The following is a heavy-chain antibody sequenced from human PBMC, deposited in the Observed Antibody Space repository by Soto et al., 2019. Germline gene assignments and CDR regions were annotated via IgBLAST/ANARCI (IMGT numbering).Heavy chain of an antibody. V-gene: IGHV3-15*01. CDR3: TRQAGPVGYGDPRDY. D-gene: IGHD4-17*01. CDR1: GFTFSNAW. CDR2: IKRKTDGGTT. Sequence: GGSLRLSCAASGFTFSNAWMSWVRQAPGKGLEWVGRIKRKTDGGTTDYAAPVKGRFTISRDDSKNTLYLQMNSLKTEDTAVYYCTRQAGPVGYGDPRDYWGQGTLVTVSS. J-gene: IGHJ4*02.